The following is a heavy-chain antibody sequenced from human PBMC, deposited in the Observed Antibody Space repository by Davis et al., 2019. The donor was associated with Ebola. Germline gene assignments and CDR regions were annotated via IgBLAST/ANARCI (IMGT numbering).Heavy chain of an antibody. CDR3: ARYYDFWSGYYMGPSSYFDY. J-gene: IGHJ4*02. Sequence: SETLSLTCTVSGGSISSYYWSWIRQPPGKGLEWIGEINHSGSTNYHPSLKSRVTISVDTSKNQFSLKLSSVTAADTAVYYCARYYDFWSGYYMGPSSYFDYWGQGTLVTVSS. V-gene: IGHV4-34*01. CDR2: INHSGST. CDR1: GGSISSYY. D-gene: IGHD3-3*01.